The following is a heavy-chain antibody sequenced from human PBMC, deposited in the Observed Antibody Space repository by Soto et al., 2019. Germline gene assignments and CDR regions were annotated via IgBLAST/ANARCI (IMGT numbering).Heavy chain of an antibody. CDR3: VKGSRYSTGWYDY. CDR1: GFTFSSSA. CDR2: ISANGDYT. Sequence: GGSLRLSCSASGFTFSSSAMHWVRQAPGKALEYVSAISANGDYTYYADSVKGRFTISRDNSKNTLYLQMSSLRPEDTAVYYCVKGSRYSTGWYDYWGQGTLVTVSS. D-gene: IGHD6-19*01. V-gene: IGHV3-64D*08. J-gene: IGHJ4*02.